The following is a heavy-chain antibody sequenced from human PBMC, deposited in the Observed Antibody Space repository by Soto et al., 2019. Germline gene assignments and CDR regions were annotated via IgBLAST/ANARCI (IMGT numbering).Heavy chain of an antibody. J-gene: IGHJ5*02. CDR3: ARQETTYYYDSSGYYSNWFDP. Sequence: SRTLSLTCTVSGGSISSSSYYWGWIRQPPGKGLEWIGSIYYSGSTYYNPSLKSRVTISVDTSKNQFSLKLSSVTAADTAVYYCARQETTYYYDSSGYYSNWFDPWGQGTLVTVSS. CDR2: IYYSGST. V-gene: IGHV4-39*01. CDR1: GGSISSSSYY. D-gene: IGHD3-22*01.